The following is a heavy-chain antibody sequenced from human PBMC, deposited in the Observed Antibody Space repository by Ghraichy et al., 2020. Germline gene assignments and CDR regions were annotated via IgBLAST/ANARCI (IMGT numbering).Heavy chain of an antibody. D-gene: IGHD3-10*01. CDR3: ARGQWFGESPIGY. V-gene: IGHV4-61*01. CDR1: GGSVSSGRYF. J-gene: IGHJ4*02. Sequence: ETLSLTCTVSGGSVSSGRYFWSWVRQPPGQGVEWIGYIDYSGTTKYNPSLKSRVTISVDTSKKQFSLKLSSVTAADTAVYYCARGQWFGESPIGYWGQGTLVTVSS. CDR2: IDYSGTT.